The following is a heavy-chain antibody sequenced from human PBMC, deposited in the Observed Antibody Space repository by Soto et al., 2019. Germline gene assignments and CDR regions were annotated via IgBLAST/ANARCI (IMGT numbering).Heavy chain of an antibody. J-gene: IGHJ4*02. D-gene: IGHD6-19*01. CDR3: AKDSSGWPYFDY. Sequence: PGGSLRLSCAASGFTFSSYAMSWVRQAPGKGLEWVSAISGSGGSTYYADSVKGRFTISRDNSKNTLYLQMNSLSAEDTAVYYCAKDSSGWPYFDYWGQGTLVTVSS. V-gene: IGHV3-23*01. CDR2: ISGSGGST. CDR1: GFTFSSYA.